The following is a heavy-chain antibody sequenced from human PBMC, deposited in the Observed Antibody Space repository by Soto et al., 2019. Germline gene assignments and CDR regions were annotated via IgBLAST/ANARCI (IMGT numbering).Heavy chain of an antibody. Sequence: QVQLVKSGGGVVQPGRSLRLSCAASGFTFSSYAMHWVRQAPGKGLEWVAVISYDGSNKNYADSVKGRFTISRDNSKNTLYLQMNSLRAEDTAVYYCAEGIRFDPWGQGTLVTVSS. J-gene: IGHJ5*02. CDR3: AEGIRFDP. V-gene: IGHV3-30-3*01. D-gene: IGHD3-10*01. CDR2: ISYDGSNK. CDR1: GFTFSSYA.